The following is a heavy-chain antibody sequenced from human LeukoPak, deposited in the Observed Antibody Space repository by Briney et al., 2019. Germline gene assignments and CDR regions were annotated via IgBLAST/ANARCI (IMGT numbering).Heavy chain of an antibody. D-gene: IGHD6-13*01. V-gene: IGHV3-30*02. CDR1: GFTFSSYG. CDR3: AKWGSSWYGGGVDY. CDR2: IRYDGSNK. J-gene: IGHJ4*02. Sequence: SGGSLRLSCAASGFTFSSYGMHWVRQAPGKGLEWVAFIRYDGSNKYYADSVKGRFTISRDNSKNTLYLQMNSLRAEDTAVYYCAKWGSSWYGGGVDYWGQGTLVTVSS.